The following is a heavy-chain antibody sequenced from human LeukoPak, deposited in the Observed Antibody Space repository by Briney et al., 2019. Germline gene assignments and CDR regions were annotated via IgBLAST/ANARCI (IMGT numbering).Heavy chain of an antibody. J-gene: IGHJ5*02. CDR2: IIPIFGTA. Sequence: SVKVSCKASGCTFSSYAISWVRQAPGQGLEWMGRIIPIFGTANYAQKFQGRVTITTDESTSTAYMELSSLRSEDTAVYYCAKQEANTDWFDPWGQGTLVTVSS. CDR3: AKQEANTDWFDP. D-gene: IGHD2-8*02. CDR1: GCTFSSYA. V-gene: IGHV1-69*05.